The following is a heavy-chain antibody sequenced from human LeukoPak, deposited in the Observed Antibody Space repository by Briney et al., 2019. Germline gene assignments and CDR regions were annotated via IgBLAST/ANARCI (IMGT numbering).Heavy chain of an antibody. J-gene: IGHJ3*02. V-gene: IGHV3-74*01. D-gene: IGHD2-15*01. CDR2: INPDGTTT. CDR3: ARGGLPAALHI. Sequence: QPGGSLRLSCAASGFTFSTYWMFWVRQAPGKGLVWVSLINPDGTTTTYADSVKGRFTISRDNAKNTLDLQMTSLRAGDTAVYYCARGGLPAALHIWGQGTMVTVSS. CDR1: GFTFSTYW.